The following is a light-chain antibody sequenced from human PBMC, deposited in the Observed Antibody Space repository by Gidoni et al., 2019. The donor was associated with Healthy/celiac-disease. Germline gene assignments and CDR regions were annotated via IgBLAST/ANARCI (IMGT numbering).Light chain of an antibody. CDR3: QQLNSYPPRLT. V-gene: IGKV1-9*01. CDR1: QCISSY. J-gene: IGKJ4*01. CDR2: AAS. Sequence: DIQLTKSPSFLSASVGDRVTITCRSSQCISSYLAWYQQKPGKDPKLLIYAASTLQSGVPSRFSGSGSGTEFTLTISSLQPEDFATYYCQQLNSYPPRLTCGGGTKVEIK.